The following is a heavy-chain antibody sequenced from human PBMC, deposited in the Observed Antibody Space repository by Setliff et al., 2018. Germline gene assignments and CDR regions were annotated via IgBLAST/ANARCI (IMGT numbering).Heavy chain of an antibody. V-gene: IGHV4-30-4*08. CDR1: GGSISSGDYY. CDR2: IYSSGST. J-gene: IGHJ3*01. Sequence: SETLSLTCTVSGGSISSGDYYWSWIRQPPGKGLEWIGYIYSSGSTYYNPSLKSRVSISVDTSKNQFSLKLSSVTAADTAVYYCARDLLRSSSWRPDVFDVWGQGTMVTVSS. CDR3: ARDLLRSSSWRPDVFDV. D-gene: IGHD6-13*01.